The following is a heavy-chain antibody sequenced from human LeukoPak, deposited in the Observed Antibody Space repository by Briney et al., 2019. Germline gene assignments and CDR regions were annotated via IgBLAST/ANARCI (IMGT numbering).Heavy chain of an antibody. J-gene: IGHJ4*02. Sequence: GGSLRLSCVASGLTFSNAWMNWGRQAPGKGLEWVGRIRTKADGGTSEYAPPVIGRFTISRDDSKNTLYLQLDSLKAEDTALYYCATSIVGAPSSYWGQGTLVTVSS. D-gene: IGHD1-26*01. V-gene: IGHV3-15*01. CDR1: GLTFSNAW. CDR3: ATSIVGAPSSY. CDR2: IRTKADGGTS.